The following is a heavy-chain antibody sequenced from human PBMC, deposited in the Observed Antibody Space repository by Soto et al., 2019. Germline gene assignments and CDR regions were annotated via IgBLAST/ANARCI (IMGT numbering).Heavy chain of an antibody. Sequence: PVGSLRLSCATSGFTFSTYAMHWVRQAPGKGLEYVSAISSNGRSTYYANPVKGRFTISRDNSKNTLYLQMDSLRAEDMAVYYCARDRCTNGVCYAPSDYWGQGTLVTVSS. CDR3: ARDRCTNGVCYAPSDY. V-gene: IGHV3-64*01. J-gene: IGHJ4*02. CDR1: GFTFSTYA. CDR2: ISSNGRST. D-gene: IGHD2-8*01.